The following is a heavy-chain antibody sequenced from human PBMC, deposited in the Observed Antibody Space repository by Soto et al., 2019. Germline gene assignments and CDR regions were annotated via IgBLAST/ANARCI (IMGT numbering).Heavy chain of an antibody. J-gene: IGHJ4*02. CDR1: GESISSSSYY. Sequence: SETLSLTCIVSGESISSSSYYWGWIRQPPGKGLEWIGSIYYSGRTYYNPSFKSRVTISIDTSKNQFSLKLSSVTATDTAVYYCARQRTTVVTQAYFDHWRQGALVTVSS. CDR3: ARQRTTVVTQAYFDH. CDR2: IYYSGRT. D-gene: IGHD2-21*02. V-gene: IGHV4-39*01.